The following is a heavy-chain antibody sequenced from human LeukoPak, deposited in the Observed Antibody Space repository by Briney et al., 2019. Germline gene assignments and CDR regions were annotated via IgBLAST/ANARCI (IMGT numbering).Heavy chain of an antibody. V-gene: IGHV3-30*03. CDR3: ATGSDYYYAS. CDR2: IPHDGSNA. CDR1: GFTFTRNC. J-gene: IGHJ5*02. Sequence: GGSLRLSCVVSGFTFTRNCMHWVRQAPGKGLEWVAAIPHDGSNALYADSVKGRFTISRDDSKNTQYLQMNSLRIEDSAMYYCATGSDYYYASWGRGTLVTVSS. D-gene: IGHD3-3*01.